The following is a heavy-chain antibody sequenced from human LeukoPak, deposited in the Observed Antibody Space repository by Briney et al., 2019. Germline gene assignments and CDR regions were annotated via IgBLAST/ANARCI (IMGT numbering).Heavy chain of an antibody. V-gene: IGHV4-34*01. J-gene: IGHJ4*02. CDR2: INHSGST. CDR3: ARSYGSGSYEYYFDY. Sequence: SETLSLTCAVYGGSFSGYYWSWIRQPPGKGLEWIGEINHSGSTNYNPSLKSRVTISVDTSKNQFSLKLSSVTAADTAVYYCARSYGSGSYEYYFDYWGQGTLVIVSS. D-gene: IGHD3-10*01. CDR1: GGSFSGYY.